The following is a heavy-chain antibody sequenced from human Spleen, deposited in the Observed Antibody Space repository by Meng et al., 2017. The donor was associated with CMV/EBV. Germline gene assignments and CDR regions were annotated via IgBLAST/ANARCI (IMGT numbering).Heavy chain of an antibody. CDR3: ARAAIYCSSTTCFDY. CDR2: ISSSGSTI. J-gene: IGHJ4*02. Sequence: GESLKISCAASGFTFSDYWMSWVRQAPGKGLEWVSYISSSGSTIYYADSVKGRFTISRDNAKNSLYLQMNSLRAEDTAVYYCARAAIYCSSTTCFDYWGQGTLVTVSS. CDR1: GFTFSDYW. D-gene: IGHD2/OR15-2a*01. V-gene: IGHV3-11*04.